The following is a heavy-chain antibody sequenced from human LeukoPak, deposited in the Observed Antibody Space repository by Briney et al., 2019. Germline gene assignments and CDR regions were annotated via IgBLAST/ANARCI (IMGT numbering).Heavy chain of an antibody. J-gene: IGHJ4*02. V-gene: IGHV4-30-2*01. CDR3: ARDPGYGGFDY. Sequence: SETLSLTCTVSGGSISSGGYYWSWIRQPPGKGLEWIGDIYHSGSTYYNLSLKSRVTISVDTSKNQFSLKLSSVTAADTAVYYCARDPGYGGFDYWGQGTLVTVSS. CDR2: IYHSGST. CDR1: GGSISSGGYY. D-gene: IGHD4-23*01.